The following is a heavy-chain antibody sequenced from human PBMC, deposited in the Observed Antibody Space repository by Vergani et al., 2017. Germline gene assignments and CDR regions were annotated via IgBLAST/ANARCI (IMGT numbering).Heavy chain of an antibody. CDR2: IKQDGSEK. V-gene: IGHV3-7*03. J-gene: IGHJ2*01. CDR3: ARAPILGGGSPPWYFDL. Sequence: EVQLVESGGGLVQPGGSLRLSCAASGFTFSSYWMSWVRQAPGKGLEWVANIKQDGSEKYYVDSVKGRFTISRDNAKNSLYLQMNSLRAEDTAVYYCARAPILGGGSPPWYFDLWGRGTLVTVSS. D-gene: IGHD2-15*01. CDR1: GFTFSSYW.